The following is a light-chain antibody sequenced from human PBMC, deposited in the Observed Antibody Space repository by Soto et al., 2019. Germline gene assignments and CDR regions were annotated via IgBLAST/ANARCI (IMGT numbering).Light chain of an antibody. CDR3: SAYAGSSVL. CDR2: EVS. CDR1: SSDVGGYDY. V-gene: IGLV2-14*01. Sequence: QSALTQPASVSGSPVQSITISGTGISSDVGGYDYVSWYQQYSDKAPKLMIFEVSNRPSGVSNRFSGSKSGNTASLTISGLQTEDEADNYCSAYAGSSVLFGGGTKLTVL. J-gene: IGLJ2*01.